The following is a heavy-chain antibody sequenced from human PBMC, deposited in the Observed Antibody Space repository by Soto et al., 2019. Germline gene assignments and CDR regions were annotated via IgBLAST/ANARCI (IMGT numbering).Heavy chain of an antibody. CDR1: GFTLSRYS. CDR2: IDSTSATI. V-gene: IGHV3-48*02. D-gene: IGHD5-12*01. J-gene: IGHJ4*02. Sequence: EVQLVESGGGLVQPGGSLRVSCVASGFTLSRYSMNWVRQAPGKGLEWLSYIDSTSATIYYAESVKGRFIISRDNAKNSLYLQMNSLRDEDTAVYYCARGGVATIFGDSWGQGTLVTVSS. CDR3: ARGGVATIFGDS.